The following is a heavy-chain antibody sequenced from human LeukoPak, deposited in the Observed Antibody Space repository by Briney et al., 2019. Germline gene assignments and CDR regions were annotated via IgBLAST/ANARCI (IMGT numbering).Heavy chain of an antibody. CDR1: GYTFTGYY. Sequence: ASVKVSCTASGYTFTGYYMHWVRQAPGQGLEWMGWINPNSGGTNYAQKFQGRVTMTRDTSISTAYMELSRLRSDDTAVYYCARATVTYNWFDPWGQGTLVTVSS. V-gene: IGHV1-2*02. J-gene: IGHJ5*02. CDR2: INPNSGGT. D-gene: IGHD4-17*01. CDR3: ARATVTYNWFDP.